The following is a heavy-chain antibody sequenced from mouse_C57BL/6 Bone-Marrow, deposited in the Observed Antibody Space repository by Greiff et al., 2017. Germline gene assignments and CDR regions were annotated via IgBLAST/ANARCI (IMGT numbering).Heavy chain of an antibody. V-gene: IGHV14-3*01. CDR2: IDPANGNT. CDR1: GFNIKNTY. D-gene: IGHD1-1*01. CDR3: ARILDSLLLRDYFDY. J-gene: IGHJ2*01. Sequence: EVQLQQSVAELVRPGASVKLSCTASGFNIKNTYMHWVKQRPEQGLEWIGRIDPANGNTKYAPKFQGKATITADTSSNTAYLQLSSLTSEDTAIYYCARILDSLLLRDYFDYWGQGTTLTVSS.